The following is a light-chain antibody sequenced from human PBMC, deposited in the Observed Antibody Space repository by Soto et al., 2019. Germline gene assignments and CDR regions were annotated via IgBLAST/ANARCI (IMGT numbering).Light chain of an antibody. CDR3: CSYAGSSTDVV. CDR2: EGS. CDR1: SSDVGSYNL. V-gene: IGLV2-23*01. J-gene: IGLJ2*01. Sequence: QSVLTQPASVSGSPGQSITISCTGTSSDVGSYNLVSWYQQHPGKAPKLMIYEGSKRPSGVSNRFSGSKSGNTASLTISGLQADDEADYYCCSYAGSSTDVVFGGGTKVTVL.